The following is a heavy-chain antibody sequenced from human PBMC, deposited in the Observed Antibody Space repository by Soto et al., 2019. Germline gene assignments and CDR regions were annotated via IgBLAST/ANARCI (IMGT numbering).Heavy chain of an antibody. D-gene: IGHD4-17*01. Sequence: ASVKVSCKASGGTFSSYAISWVRQAPGQGLEWMGGIIPIFGTANYAQKFQGRVTISKDTSKNQVVLTMTNMDAVDTATYYCARMAYYGGPRMDVWGQGTTVTVSS. J-gene: IGHJ6*02. CDR3: ARMAYYGGPRMDV. CDR2: IIPIFGTA. CDR1: GGTFSSYA. V-gene: IGHV1-69*05.